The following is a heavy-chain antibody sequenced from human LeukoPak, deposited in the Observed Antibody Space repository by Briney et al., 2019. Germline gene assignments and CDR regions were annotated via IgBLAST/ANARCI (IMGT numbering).Heavy chain of an antibody. Sequence: GGSLRLSCAASGFTFSSYAMSWVRQAPGKGLEWVSAISGSGGSTYYADSVKGRFTISRDNSKNTLYLQMNSLRAEDTAVYYCAKGRRLEMATIPYFDYWGQGTLVTVSS. CDR2: ISGSGGST. V-gene: IGHV3-23*01. D-gene: IGHD5-24*01. CDR3: AKGRRLEMATIPYFDY. J-gene: IGHJ4*02. CDR1: GFTFSSYA.